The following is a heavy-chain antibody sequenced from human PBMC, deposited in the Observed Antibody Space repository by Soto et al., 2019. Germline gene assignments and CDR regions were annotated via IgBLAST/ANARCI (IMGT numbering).Heavy chain of an antibody. CDR2: ISYDGSNK. CDR3: ARDLVRESYYYYYGMDV. D-gene: IGHD3-16*01. J-gene: IGHJ6*02. V-gene: IGHV3-30-3*01. CDR1: GFTFSSYA. Sequence: ESGGGVVQPGRSLRLSCAASGFTFSSYAMHWVRQAPGKGLEWVAVISYDGSNKYYADSVKGRFTISRDNSKNTLYLQMNSLRAEDTAVYYCARDLVRESYYYYYGMDVWGQGTTVTVSS.